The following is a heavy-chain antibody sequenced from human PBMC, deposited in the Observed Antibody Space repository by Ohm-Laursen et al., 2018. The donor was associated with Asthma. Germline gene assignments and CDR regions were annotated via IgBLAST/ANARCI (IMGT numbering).Heavy chain of an antibody. D-gene: IGHD5-24*01. Sequence: SLRLSCAASGFTFSSYAMSWVRQGPGQGLVWISHIFPDGRHTNYADSVKGRFTISRDDAKNTLYLQMNSLRVDDTAVYYCARGNLEGLQWGQGTLVTVSS. V-gene: IGHV3-74*01. CDR2: IFPDGRHT. CDR1: GFTFSSYA. CDR3: ARGNLEGLQ. J-gene: IGHJ4*02.